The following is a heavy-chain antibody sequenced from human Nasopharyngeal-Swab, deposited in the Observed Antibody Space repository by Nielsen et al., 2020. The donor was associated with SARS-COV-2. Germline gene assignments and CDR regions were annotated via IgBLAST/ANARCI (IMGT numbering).Heavy chain of an antibody. Sequence: SETLSPTCTLAGGSISSGGYYWTWLRQHPGKGLEWIGYISYSGSTYYNPSLKSRVTISVDTSQNQFSLKVNSVTAADTAVYYCARAFADSLYGMDVWGQGTTVTVSS. CDR2: ISYSGST. CDR1: GGSISSGGYY. D-gene: IGHD2/OR15-2a*01. V-gene: IGHV4-31*03. CDR3: ARAFADSLYGMDV. J-gene: IGHJ6*02.